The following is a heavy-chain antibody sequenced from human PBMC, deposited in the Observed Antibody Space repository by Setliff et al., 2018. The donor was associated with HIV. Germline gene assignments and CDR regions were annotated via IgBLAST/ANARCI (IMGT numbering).Heavy chain of an antibody. CDR3: AKKGNGDYHFDY. CDR1: GGSISSGGYS. CDR2: IYHSGST. D-gene: IGHD4-17*01. V-gene: IGHV4-30-2*01. J-gene: IGHJ4*02. Sequence: PSETLSLTCAVSGGSISSGGYSWSWIRQPPGKGLEWIGYIYHSGSTYYNPSLKSRVTISIDRSKNQFSLKLSSVTAADTAVYYCAKKGNGDYHFDYWGQGTLVTVSS.